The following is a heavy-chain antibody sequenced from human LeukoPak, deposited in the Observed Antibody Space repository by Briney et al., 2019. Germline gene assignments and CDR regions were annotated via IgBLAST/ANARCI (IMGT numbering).Heavy chain of an antibody. J-gene: IGHJ4*02. CDR2: INAGNDNT. D-gene: IGHD2-15*01. Sequence: ASVKVSFKASGYTFTSYAMHWVRQAPGQRLEGMRWINAGNDNTKYSQKFQGRVTITRDTSASTAYMELSSLRSEDTAVYYCARDRAIGYCSGGSCPYYFDDWGQGTLVTVSS. V-gene: IGHV1-3*01. CDR1: GYTFTSYA. CDR3: ARDRAIGYCSGGSCPYYFDD.